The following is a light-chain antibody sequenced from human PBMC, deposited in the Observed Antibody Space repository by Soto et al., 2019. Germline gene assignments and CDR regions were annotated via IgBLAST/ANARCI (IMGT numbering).Light chain of an antibody. J-gene: IGLJ2*01. Sequence: QSALTQPPSVSGSPGQSVTISCTGTSSDIGAYNRVSWYQQPPGTAPKLMIYEVRDRTSGVPDRFSGSKSGNTASLTISGLQAKDGADYYCSSYTSSNTLIFGGGTKLTVL. V-gene: IGLV2-18*02. CDR3: SSYTSSNTLI. CDR1: SSDIGAYNR. CDR2: EVR.